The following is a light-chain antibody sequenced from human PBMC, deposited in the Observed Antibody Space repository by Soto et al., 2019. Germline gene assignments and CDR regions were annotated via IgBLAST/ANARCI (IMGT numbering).Light chain of an antibody. CDR2: KAS. Sequence: DIQMTQSPSTLSTSVGDSFTLTCRASQSISSWLAWYQQKPGKAPKLLIYKASSLESGVPSRFSGSGSGTEFTLTISSLQSDDFATYYCQQYNSYSEAFGQGTKVDIK. CDR3: QQYNSYSEA. V-gene: IGKV1-5*03. J-gene: IGKJ1*01. CDR1: QSISSW.